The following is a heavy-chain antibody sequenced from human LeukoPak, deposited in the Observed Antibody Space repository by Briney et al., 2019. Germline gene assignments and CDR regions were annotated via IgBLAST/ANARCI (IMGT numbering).Heavy chain of an antibody. D-gene: IGHD2-21*01. V-gene: IGHV1-2*02. CDR2: INPNSGGT. CDR3: ARDPVIQAGFDY. J-gene: IGHJ4*02. Sequence: ASVKVSCKASGYTFTGYYMHWVRQAPGQGLEWMGWINPNSGGTNYAQKLQGRVTMTTDTSTSTAYMELRSLRSDDTAVYYCARDPVIQAGFDYWGQGTLVTVSS. CDR1: GYTFTGYY.